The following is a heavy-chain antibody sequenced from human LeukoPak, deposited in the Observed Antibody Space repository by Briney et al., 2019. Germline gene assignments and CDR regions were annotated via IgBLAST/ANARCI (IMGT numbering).Heavy chain of an antibody. CDR1: GGSISSYY. D-gene: IGHD3-16*01. V-gene: IGHV4-59*08. J-gene: IGHJ4*02. CDR3: ARKGVSDLYYFDS. CDR2: IYYSGST. Sequence: PSETLSLTCTVSGGSISSYYWSWIRQPPGKGLEWMGNIYYSGSTNYNSSLKSRVTISVDTSKNQISLKLRSVTAADTAVYYCARKGVSDLYYFDSWGQGTLVTVSP.